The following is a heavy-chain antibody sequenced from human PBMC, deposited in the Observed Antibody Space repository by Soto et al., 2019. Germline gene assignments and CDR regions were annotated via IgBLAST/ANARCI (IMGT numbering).Heavy chain of an antibody. CDR2: ISPSTGTT. V-gene: IGHV1-46*01. D-gene: IGHD3-10*01. CDR3: ARDAAFGTNYFDH. J-gene: IGHJ4*02. Sequence: QVQLVQSGAEVKKPGASVKVSCKASGYSFSSYYMHWVQQAPGQGLEWMGIISPSTGTTSYAQKFQGRVTVTRDTSTSTVYMELSSLRSEDTAVYYCARDAAFGTNYFDHWGQGTLVTVSS. CDR1: GYSFSSYY.